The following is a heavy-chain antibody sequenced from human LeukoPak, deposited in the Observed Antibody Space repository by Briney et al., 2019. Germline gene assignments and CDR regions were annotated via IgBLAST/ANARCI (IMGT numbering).Heavy chain of an antibody. CDR3: SRGSALNRAYSGYDPPFHY. CDR1: GCTFSDYY. Sequence: ASVKVSCKASGCTFSDYYMHWVRQAPGQGLEWMGWINPNSGATGYAQKFQGRVTMTRDTSISTADMELNSLRSDDTAMYYCSRGSALNRAYSGYDPPFHYWGQGTLVAVSS. J-gene: IGHJ4*02. V-gene: IGHV1-2*02. CDR2: INPNSGAT. D-gene: IGHD5-12*01.